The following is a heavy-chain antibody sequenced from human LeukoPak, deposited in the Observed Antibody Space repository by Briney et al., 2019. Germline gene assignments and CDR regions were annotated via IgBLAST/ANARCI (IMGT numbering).Heavy chain of an antibody. V-gene: IGHV3-43D*04. Sequence: RGSLRLSCAASGFTFDDYAMHWVRQAPGKGLEWVSLISWDGGSTYYADSVKGRFTISRDNSKNSLYLQMNSLRAEDTALYYCAKLVSDGYNNPPPPSRSDSEFTDYWGQGTLVTVSS. CDR2: ISWDGGST. J-gene: IGHJ4*02. CDR1: GFTFDDYA. D-gene: IGHD5-24*01. CDR3: AKLVSDGYNNPPPPSRSDSEFTDY.